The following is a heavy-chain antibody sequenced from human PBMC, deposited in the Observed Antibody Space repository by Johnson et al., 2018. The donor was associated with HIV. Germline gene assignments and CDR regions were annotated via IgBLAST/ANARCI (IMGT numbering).Heavy chain of an antibody. CDR3: AKVALTTVTTPGRDAFDI. D-gene: IGHD4-17*01. Sequence: VQLMESGGGLVQPGGSLRLSCAVSGFTFSNYWMHWVRQAPGKGLVWVSRVNNDGGDTIYADSVKGRFTISRDNAKNTLYLQMNSLRAEDTAVYYCAKVALTTVTTPGRDAFDIWGPGTMVTVSS. CDR1: GFTFSNYW. V-gene: IGHV3-74*01. CDR2: VNNDGGDT. J-gene: IGHJ3*02.